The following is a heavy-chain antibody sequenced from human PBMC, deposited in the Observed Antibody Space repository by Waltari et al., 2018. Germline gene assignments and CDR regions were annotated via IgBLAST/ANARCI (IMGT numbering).Heavy chain of an antibody. CDR3: ARGNWGRWFDP. D-gene: IGHD7-27*01. CDR1: GGSFSGYY. Sequence: QVQLQQWGAGLLKPSETLSLTCAVYGGSFSGYYWSWIRQPPGQGLEWIGEINHSGSTNYNPSLKSRVTISVDTSKNQFSLKLSSVTAADTAVYYCARGNWGRWFDPWGQGTLVTVSS. CDR2: INHSGST. J-gene: IGHJ5*02. V-gene: IGHV4-34*01.